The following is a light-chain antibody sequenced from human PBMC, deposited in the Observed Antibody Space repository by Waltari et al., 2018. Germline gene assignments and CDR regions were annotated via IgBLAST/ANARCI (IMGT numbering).Light chain of an antibody. CDR3: QSADSSGTYVV. J-gene: IGLJ2*01. V-gene: IGLV3-25*03. CDR2: KDT. Sequence: SYELTQPPSVSVSPGQTARISCSGDALPKHYAYWYQQKPGQAPVLLIYKDTERPSGIPERFSGSSSGTTVTLIISGVQAEDEADYYCQSADSSGTYVVFGGGTMLTVL. CDR1: ALPKHY.